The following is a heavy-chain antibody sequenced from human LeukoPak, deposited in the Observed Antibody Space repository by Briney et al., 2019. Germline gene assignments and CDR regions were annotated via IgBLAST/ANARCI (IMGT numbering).Heavy chain of an antibody. CDR2: INSDGSST. V-gene: IGHV3-74*01. CDR3: GCESMTRVTRGDY. Sequence: GGSLRLSCAASGFTFSSYWMHWVRQAPGKGLVWVSRINSDGSSTSYADSVKGRFTISRDNAKNTLYLQMNSLRAEDTAVYYCGCESMTRVTRGDYGGKGPLVTVSS. CDR1: GFTFSSYW. D-gene: IGHD4-17*01. J-gene: IGHJ4*02.